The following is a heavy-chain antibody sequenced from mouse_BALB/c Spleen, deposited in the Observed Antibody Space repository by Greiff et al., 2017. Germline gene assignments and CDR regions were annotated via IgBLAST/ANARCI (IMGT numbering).Heavy chain of an antibody. J-gene: IGHJ2*01. CDR2: ISYSGRT. CDR3: AKGYEGY. CDR1: GYSITSDYA. D-gene: IGHD2-14*01. Sequence: EVQRVESGPGLVKPSQSLSLTCTVTGYSITSDYAWNWIRQFPGNKLEWMVYISYSGRTRYNPSLKSRISITRDTSKNQVFLQLNSVTTEDTATYYCAKGYEGYWGQGTTLTVSS. V-gene: IGHV3-2*02.